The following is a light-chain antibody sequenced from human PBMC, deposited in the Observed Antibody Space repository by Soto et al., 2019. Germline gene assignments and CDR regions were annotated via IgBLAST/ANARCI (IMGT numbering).Light chain of an antibody. CDR3: QSYDSSLSGSV. V-gene: IGLV1-40*01. CDR2: DNR. Sequence: QAVVTQPPSVSGAPGQRVTISCTGSSSNIGAGYDVHWYQQLPGTAPKLLIYDNRNRPSGVPDRFSGSKSGTSASLAITGLQAEDEADYYCQSYDSSLSGSVFGGGTKVTVL. J-gene: IGLJ2*01. CDR1: SSNIGAGYD.